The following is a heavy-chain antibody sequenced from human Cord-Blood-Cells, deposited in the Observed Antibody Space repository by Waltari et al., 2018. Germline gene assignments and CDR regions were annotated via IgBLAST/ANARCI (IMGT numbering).Heavy chain of an antibody. D-gene: IGHD3-22*01. CDR2: LIPISGTA. V-gene: IGHV1-69*18. CDR3: ASPQVYDSSGYGAFDI. CDR1: GGSFSSYA. J-gene: IGHJ3*02. Sequence: QVQLVQSGAEVKKPGSSVKVSCKASGGSFSSYAISWVRQAPGKGLEWMGRLIPISGTANYSQKFQGGVTSTADESTSTAYMELSSLRSEDTAVYYCASPQVYDSSGYGAFDIWGQGTMVTVSS.